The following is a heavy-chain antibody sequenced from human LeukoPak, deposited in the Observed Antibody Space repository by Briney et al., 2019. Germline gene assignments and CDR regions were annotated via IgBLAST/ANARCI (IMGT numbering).Heavy chain of an antibody. CDR3: AGGEYYYDSSGYYY. Sequence: PGGSLRLSCAASGFTFSSYEMNWVRQAPGKGLEWVSYISSSGSTIYYADSVKGRFTISRDNAKNSLYLQMNSLRAEDTAVYYCAGGEYYYDSSGYYYWGQGTLVTVSS. CDR1: GFTFSSYE. V-gene: IGHV3-48*03. CDR2: ISSSGSTI. D-gene: IGHD3-22*01. J-gene: IGHJ4*02.